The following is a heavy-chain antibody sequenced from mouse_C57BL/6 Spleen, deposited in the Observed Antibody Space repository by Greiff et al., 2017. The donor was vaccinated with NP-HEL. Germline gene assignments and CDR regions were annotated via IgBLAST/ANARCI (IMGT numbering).Heavy chain of an antibody. CDR2: ISSGGSYT. J-gene: IGHJ4*01. D-gene: IGHD2-3*01. CDR3: ASDGYYAMDY. CDR1: GFTFSSYG. V-gene: IGHV5-6*01. Sequence: EVQLVESGGDLVKPGGSLKLSCAASGFTFSSYGMSWVRQTPDKRLEWVATISSGGSYTYYPDSVKGRFTISRDNAKNTLYLQMSSLKSEDTAMYYCASDGYYAMDYWGQGTSVTVSS.